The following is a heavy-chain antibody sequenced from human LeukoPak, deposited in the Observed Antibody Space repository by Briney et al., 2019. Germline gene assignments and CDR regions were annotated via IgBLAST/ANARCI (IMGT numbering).Heavy chain of an antibody. V-gene: IGHV1-8*01. CDR1: GYTFTSYD. CDR3: ARDLYGDIGFDY. Sequence: ASVKVSCKASGYTFTSYDINWVRQATGQGLEWMGWMNPNSGNTGYAQKFQGRVTMTRNTSISTAYMELSSLRSEDTAVYYCARDLYGDIGFDYWGQGTLVTVSS. CDR2: MNPNSGNT. D-gene: IGHD4-17*01. J-gene: IGHJ4*02.